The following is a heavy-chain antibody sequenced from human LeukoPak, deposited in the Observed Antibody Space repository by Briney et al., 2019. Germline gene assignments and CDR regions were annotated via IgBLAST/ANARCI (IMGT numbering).Heavy chain of an antibody. D-gene: IGHD2-2*01. CDR3: ARGRVVVVPAAYDAFAL. CDR2: IYSSGSS. V-gene: IGHV4-59*01. J-gene: IGHJ3*01. Sequence: SETLSLKCAVSPDSINSYYISWIRQPPGRGLQWLGHIYSSGSSTYNPSLRGRVTISVDMSKNQFSLQLTSVTAADTAVYYCARGRVVVVPAAYDAFALWGQGKMVTVSS. CDR1: PDSINSYY.